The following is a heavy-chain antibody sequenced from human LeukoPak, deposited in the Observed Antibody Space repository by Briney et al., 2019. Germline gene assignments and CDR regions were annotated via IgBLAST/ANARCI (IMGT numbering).Heavy chain of an antibody. Sequence: SETLSLTCTVSGGSISSYYWSWIRQPAGKGLEWIGRIYTSGSTNYNPSLKSRVTMSVDMSTSQISLKLSSVTAADTAVYYCARSFLTSPNWFDPWGQGTLVTVSS. J-gene: IGHJ5*02. CDR1: GGSISSYY. CDR2: IYTSGST. CDR3: ARSFLTSPNWFDP. V-gene: IGHV4-4*07. D-gene: IGHD2/OR15-2a*01.